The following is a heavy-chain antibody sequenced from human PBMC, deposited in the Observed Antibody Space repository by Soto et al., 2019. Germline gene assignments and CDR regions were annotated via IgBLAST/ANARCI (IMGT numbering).Heavy chain of an antibody. Sequence: GGSLRLSCAASGFTFSSYAMSWVRQVPGKGLEWVSAISGSGGSTYYADSVKGRFTISRDNSKNTLYLQMNSLRAEDTAVYYCAKDFGPLGMEFAFDIWGQGTMVTVSS. CDR1: GFTFSSYA. D-gene: IGHD7-27*01. CDR2: ISGSGGST. V-gene: IGHV3-23*01. CDR3: AKDFGPLGMEFAFDI. J-gene: IGHJ3*02.